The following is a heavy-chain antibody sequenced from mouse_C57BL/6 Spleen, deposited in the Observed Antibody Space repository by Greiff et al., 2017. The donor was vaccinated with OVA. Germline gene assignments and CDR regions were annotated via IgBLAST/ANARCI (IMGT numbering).Heavy chain of an antibody. J-gene: IGHJ2*01. V-gene: IGHV1-50*01. CDR2: IDPSDSYT. CDR1: GYTFTSYW. Sequence: QVQLQQPGAELVKPGASVKLSCKASGYTFTSYWMQWVKQRPGQGLEWIGEIDPSDSYTNYNQKFKGKATLTVDTSSSTAYMQLSSLTSEDSAVYYCASRGFDYWGQGTTLTVSS. CDR3: ASRGFDY.